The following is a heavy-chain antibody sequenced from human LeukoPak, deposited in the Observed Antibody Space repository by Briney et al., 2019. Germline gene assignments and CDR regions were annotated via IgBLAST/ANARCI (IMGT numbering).Heavy chain of an antibody. V-gene: IGHV1-2*02. D-gene: IGHD6-19*01. J-gene: IGHJ4*02. Sequence: ASVKVSCKASGYTFTGYYMHWVRQAPGQGLGWMGWINPNSGGTNYAQKFQGRVTMTRDTSISTAYMELSRLRSDDTAVYYCARDRTSKAVAGNFDYWGQGTLVTVSS. CDR2: INPNSGGT. CDR1: GYTFTGYY. CDR3: ARDRTSKAVAGNFDY.